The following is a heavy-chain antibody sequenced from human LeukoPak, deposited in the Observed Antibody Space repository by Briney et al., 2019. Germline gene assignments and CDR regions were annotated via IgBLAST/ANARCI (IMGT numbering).Heavy chain of an antibody. J-gene: IGHJ5*02. CDR1: GYTFSGYY. D-gene: IGHD3-10*01. Sequence: ASVKVSCKASGYTFSGYYMHWVRQAPGQGLEWVGWINPNSGGTNYAQKFQGRVTMTRDTSISTAYMELSRLRSDDTAVYYCARAPAVWFGELSSHNWFDPWGQGTLVTVSS. CDR2: INPNSGGT. V-gene: IGHV1-2*02. CDR3: ARAPAVWFGELSSHNWFDP.